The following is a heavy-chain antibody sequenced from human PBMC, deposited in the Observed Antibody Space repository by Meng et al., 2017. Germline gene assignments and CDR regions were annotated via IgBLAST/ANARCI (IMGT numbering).Heavy chain of an antibody. Sequence: ETLSLTCAASGFTFSSYAMSWVRQAPGKGLEWVSAISGSGGSTYYADSVKGRFTISRDNSKNTLYLQMNSLRAEDTAVYYCAKTYYDSSGYYKPVDYWGQGTLVTVSS. J-gene: IGHJ4*02. CDR2: ISGSGGST. CDR1: GFTFSSYA. CDR3: AKTYYDSSGYYKPVDY. V-gene: IGHV3-23*01. D-gene: IGHD3-22*01.